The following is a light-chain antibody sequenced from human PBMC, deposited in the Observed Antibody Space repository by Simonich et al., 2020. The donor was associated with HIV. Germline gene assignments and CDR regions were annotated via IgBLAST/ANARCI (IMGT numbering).Light chain of an antibody. CDR3: QVWDSSSDHAV. CDR2: DDS. CDR1: NIGSKS. Sequence: SYVLTQPPSVSVAPGKTARITCGGNNIGSKSVDWYQPKPGQAPVVVIYDDSDRPSGIPERFSGSSSRNTATLTISWVEDGDEADYYCQVWDSSSDHAVFGGGTQLTV. V-gene: IGLV3-21*04. J-gene: IGLJ7*01.